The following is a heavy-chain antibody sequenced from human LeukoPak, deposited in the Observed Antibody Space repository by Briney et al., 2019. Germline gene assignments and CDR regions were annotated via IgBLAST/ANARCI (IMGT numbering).Heavy chain of an antibody. CDR3: ARERGGIARD. CDR1: GGSISSYY. V-gene: IGHV4-59*01. Sequence: PSETLSLTCTVSGGSISSYYWSWIQQPPGKGLEWIGYIYYSGSTNYNPSLKSRVTISVDTSKNQFSLKLSSVTAADTAVYYCARERGGIARDWGQGTLVTVSS. J-gene: IGHJ4*02. CDR2: IYYSGST. D-gene: IGHD3-10*01.